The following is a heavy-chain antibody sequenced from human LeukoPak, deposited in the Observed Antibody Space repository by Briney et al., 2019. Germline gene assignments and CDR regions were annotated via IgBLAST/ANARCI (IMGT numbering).Heavy chain of an antibody. CDR1: GFSLSNYG. CDR3: ARGARFIAVAGPPGAFDI. J-gene: IGHJ3*02. D-gene: IGHD6-19*01. CDR2: IRYDGSSK. V-gene: IGHV3-30*02. Sequence: GGSLRLSCAASGFSLSNYGMHWVRQAPGRGLEWVAFIRYDGSSKYFADSVKGRFTISRDNAKNSLYLQMNSLRAEDTALYHCARGARFIAVAGPPGAFDIWGQGTMVTVSS.